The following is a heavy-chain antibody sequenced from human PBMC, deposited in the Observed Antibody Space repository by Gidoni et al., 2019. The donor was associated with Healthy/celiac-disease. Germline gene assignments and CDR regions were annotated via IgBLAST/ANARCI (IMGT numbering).Heavy chain of an antibody. CDR2: IYPGDSDT. CDR1: VYSFTSYW. J-gene: IGHJ5*02. CDR3: ARRSTGRGWFDP. Sequence: EVQLVLSGAEVQKPGESLKIPCKGSVYSFTSYWIGWVRQMHGKCLEWMGIIYPGDSDTRYSPSFQGQVTISADKSISTAYLQWSSLKASDTAMDYCARRSTGRGWFDPWGQGTLVTVSS. D-gene: IGHD2-2*01. V-gene: IGHV5-51*01.